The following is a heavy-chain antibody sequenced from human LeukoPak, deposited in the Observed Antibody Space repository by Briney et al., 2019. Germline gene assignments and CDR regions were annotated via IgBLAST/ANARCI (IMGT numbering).Heavy chain of an antibody. V-gene: IGHV3-7*01. Sequence: PGGSLRLSCAASGFTFSSNYMSWVRQTPGKGLEWVANIHDDGRVTNYVDSVKGRFTISRDNARNSVYLQMNSLRVEDTSLYYCARGRGWVDHWGQGTLVTVSS. J-gene: IGHJ4*02. D-gene: IGHD3-16*01. CDR1: GFTFSSNY. CDR3: ARGRGWVDH. CDR2: IHDDGRVT.